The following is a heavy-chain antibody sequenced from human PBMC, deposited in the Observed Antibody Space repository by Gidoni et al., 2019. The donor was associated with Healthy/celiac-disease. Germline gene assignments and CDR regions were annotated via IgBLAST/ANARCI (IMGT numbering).Heavy chain of an antibody. Sequence: GFTFSSYGMHWVRQAPGKGLEWVAVIWYDGSNKYYADSVKGRFTISRDNYKNTLYLQMNSLRAEDTAVYYCARDQYSSSWYPKYYYYGMDVWGQGTTVTVSS. CDR3: ARDQYSSSWYPKYYYYGMDV. D-gene: IGHD6-13*01. CDR1: GFTFSSYG. V-gene: IGHV3-33*01. J-gene: IGHJ6*02. CDR2: IWYDGSNK.